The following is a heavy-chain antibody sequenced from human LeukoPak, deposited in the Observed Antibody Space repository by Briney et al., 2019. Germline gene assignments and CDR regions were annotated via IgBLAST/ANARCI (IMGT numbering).Heavy chain of an antibody. CDR3: ARRADWGADPFDI. Sequence: ASVKVSCKASGYTFTGYYMHWVRQAPGQGLEWMGWINPNSGGTNYAQKFQGRVTMTRDTSISTAYMELSRLRSDDTAVYYCARRADWGADPFDIWGQGTMVTVSS. CDR1: GYTFTGYY. J-gene: IGHJ3*02. V-gene: IGHV1-2*02. CDR2: INPNSGGT. D-gene: IGHD7-27*01.